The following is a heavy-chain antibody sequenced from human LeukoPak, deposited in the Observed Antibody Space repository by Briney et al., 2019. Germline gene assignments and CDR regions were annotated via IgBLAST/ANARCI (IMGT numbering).Heavy chain of an antibody. J-gene: IGHJ1*01. CDR2: ISGSGGST. CDR1: GFTFSSYA. V-gene: IGHV3-23*01. D-gene: IGHD3-22*01. Sequence: GGSLRLSCAASGFTFSSYAMSWVRQAPGKGLERVSAISGSGGSTYYADSVKGRFTISRDNSKNTLYLQMNSLRAEDTAVYYCAKGSGYYPEYFQHWGQGTLVTVSS. CDR3: AKGSGYYPEYFQH.